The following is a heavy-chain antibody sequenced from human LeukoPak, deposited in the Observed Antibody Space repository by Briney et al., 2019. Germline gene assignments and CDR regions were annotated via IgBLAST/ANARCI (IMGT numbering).Heavy chain of an antibody. CDR2: INRSGST. CDR1: GGSFSGYY. D-gene: IGHD3-22*01. J-gene: IGHJ4*02. V-gene: IGHV4-34*01. Sequence: PSETLSLTCAVYGGSFSGYYWSWIRQPPGKGLEWIGEINRSGSTNYNPSLKSRVTISVDTSKNQFSLKLSSVTAADTAVYYCARGPRTYYYDSSGYSLDYWGQGTLVTVSS. CDR3: ARGPRTYYYDSSGYSLDY.